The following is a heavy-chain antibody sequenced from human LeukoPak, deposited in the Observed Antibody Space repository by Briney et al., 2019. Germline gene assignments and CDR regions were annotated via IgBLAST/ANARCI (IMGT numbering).Heavy chain of an antibody. V-gene: IGHV4-39*02. CDR2: ISYTGVT. CDR3: ARRVGATEVVDY. CDR1: GGSISSSTYF. D-gene: IGHD1-26*01. Sequence: SETLSLTCSVSGGSISSSTYFWGWIRQPPGEGLEWIGSISYTGVTYYNPSLTSRVTISVDTPKNHFSLKLSSLAAADTAVYYCARRVGATEVVDYWGQGTLVTVSS. J-gene: IGHJ4*02.